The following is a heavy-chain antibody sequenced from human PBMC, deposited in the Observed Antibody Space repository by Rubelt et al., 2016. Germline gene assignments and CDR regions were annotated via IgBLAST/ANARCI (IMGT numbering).Heavy chain of an antibody. CDR2: VSYDGSDS. CDR1: GFTLSSYA. Sequence: PGRSLRLSCAASGFTLSSYAMHWVRQAPGKGLEWVAVVSYDGSDSSYADSVKGRFTISRDNSKNTLYLQMDSLRAEDSAVYYCASQNGAGSGLDKWGQGTLVTVSS. V-gene: IGHV3-30*04. J-gene: IGHJ4*02. CDR3: ASQNGAGSGLDK. D-gene: IGHD6-19*01.